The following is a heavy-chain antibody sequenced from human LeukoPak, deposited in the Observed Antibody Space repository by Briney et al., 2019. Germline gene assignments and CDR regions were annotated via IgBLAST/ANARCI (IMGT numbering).Heavy chain of an antibody. CDR1: GFTFSSYC. J-gene: IGHJ4*02. Sequence: GGSLRLSCAASGFTFSSYCMHWVSQAPSKGLEWVAVIWYDGSNTYYADSVTGRFTISRDNSKNTLYLQMNSLRAEDTAVYYCARDRSIADDYWGEGTLVTVSS. CDR2: IWYDGSNT. D-gene: IGHD6-6*01. CDR3: ARDRSIADDY. V-gene: IGHV3-33*01.